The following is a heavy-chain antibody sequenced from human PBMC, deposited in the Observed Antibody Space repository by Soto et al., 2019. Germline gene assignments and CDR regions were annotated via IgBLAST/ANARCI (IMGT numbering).Heavy chain of an antibody. CDR2: ISPSGGST. CDR1: GYTFTNNY. D-gene: IGHD3-10*01. J-gene: IGHJ3*01. V-gene: IGHV1-46*03. CDR3: ARASGALDV. Sequence: QVQVVQSGAAVKKPGASVKVSCKTSGYTFTNNYLHWVRQAPGQGLEWMGIISPSGGSTRYAQEFEGRVTLTTDTSTSTVYMELGSLTSEDTAVYYCARASGALDVWGQGTMVNVAS.